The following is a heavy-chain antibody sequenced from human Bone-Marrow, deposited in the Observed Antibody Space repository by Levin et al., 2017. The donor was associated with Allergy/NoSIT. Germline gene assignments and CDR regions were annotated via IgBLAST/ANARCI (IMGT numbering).Heavy chain of an antibody. CDR3: TPVLRWFSSSDY. J-gene: IGHJ4*02. D-gene: IGHD6-6*01. CDR2: IKTKGDGGTT. Sequence: GGSLRLSCAASGFTFSNAWMNWVRQAPGKGLEWVGRIKTKGDGGTTDYAAPVKGRFTISRDDSKNTLDLQMNSLKTEETGVYYCTPVLRWFSSSDYWGQGTLVTVSS. CDR1: GFTFSNAW. V-gene: IGHV3-15*01.